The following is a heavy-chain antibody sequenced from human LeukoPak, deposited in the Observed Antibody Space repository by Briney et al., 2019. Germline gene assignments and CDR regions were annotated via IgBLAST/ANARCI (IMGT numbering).Heavy chain of an antibody. V-gene: IGHV3-30*03. CDR2: ISYDGSNK. Sequence: GALRLSCAASGFTFSSYGMHWVRQAPGKGLEWVAVISYDGSNKYYADSVKGRFTISRDNSKNTLYLQMNSLRAEDMAVYYCARSYYDSSGYSYYYYYMDVWGKGTTVTVSS. J-gene: IGHJ6*03. D-gene: IGHD3-22*01. CDR3: ARSYYDSSGYSYYYYYMDV. CDR1: GFTFSSYG.